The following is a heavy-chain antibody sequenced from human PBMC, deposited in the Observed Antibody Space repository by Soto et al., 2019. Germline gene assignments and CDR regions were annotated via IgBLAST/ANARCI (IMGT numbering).Heavy chain of an antibody. V-gene: IGHV4-39*01. J-gene: IGHJ4*02. CDR2: IYFNGET. Sequence: QLQLQESGPGLVKPSETLSLTCNVAGVSISDTSYYWGWIRQPPGKGLEWIGTIYFNGETCYNPPLKSRRTITVETSKNQISLRLTSVTAADTAVYYCARQGSYWGQGTLVAVSS. CDR3: ARQGSY. CDR1: GVSISDTSYY.